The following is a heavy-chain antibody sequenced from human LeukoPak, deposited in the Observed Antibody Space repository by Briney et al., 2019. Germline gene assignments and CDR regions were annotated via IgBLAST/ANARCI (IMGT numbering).Heavy chain of an antibody. CDR1: GYTFTSYY. CDR2: INPSGGST. CDR3: ARGSEYYFDY. J-gene: IGHJ4*02. V-gene: IGHV1-46*01. Sequence: DSVKVACKASGYTFTSYYMHWVRQAPGQGLEWMGIINPSGGSTSYAQKFQGRVTMTRVTSMSTVYMDLSSLRSEDTAVYYCARGSEYYFDYWGQGTLVTASS.